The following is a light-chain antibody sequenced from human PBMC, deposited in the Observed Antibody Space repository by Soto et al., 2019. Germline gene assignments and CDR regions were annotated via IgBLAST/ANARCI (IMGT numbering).Light chain of an antibody. CDR2: VGTGGIVG. Sequence: QLVLTQPPSASASLGASVTLTCTLSSGYSNYKVDWYQQRPGKGPRFVMRVGTGGIVGSKGDGIPDRFSVLGSGLNRYLTIKNIHEEDESDYHCGADHGSGSNFVYVFGTGTKVTVL. CDR1: SGYSNYK. J-gene: IGLJ1*01. V-gene: IGLV9-49*01. CDR3: GADHGSGSNFVYV.